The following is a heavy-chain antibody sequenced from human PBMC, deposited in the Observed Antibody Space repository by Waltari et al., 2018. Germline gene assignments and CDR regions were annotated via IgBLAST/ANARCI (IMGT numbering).Heavy chain of an antibody. CDR1: GFTFSSYA. CDR3: ARVGRTATVFGGGNDY. CDR2: ITSDGANT. D-gene: IGHD3-16*01. J-gene: IGHJ4*02. V-gene: IGHV3-64*01. Sequence: EVQLVESGGGLVQPEGSLRLSCAASGFTFSSYAMHWVRQAPGKGLEFVSAITSDGANTYYGSSVKGRFTISRDNSKNTLFLQMGSLRAEDMAVYYCARVGRTATVFGGGNDYWGQGTLVTVSS.